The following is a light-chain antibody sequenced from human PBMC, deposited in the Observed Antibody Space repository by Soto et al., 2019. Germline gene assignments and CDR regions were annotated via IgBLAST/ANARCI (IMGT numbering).Light chain of an antibody. CDR2: AAS. V-gene: IGKV1-39*01. J-gene: IGKJ1*01. CDR3: QQSCSTPRT. Sequence: DIQMTQSPSSLSASVGERVTITCRASQSISSYLNWYQQKPGKAPKLLIYAASSLQSGVPSRFSGSGSGTDFTLTISSLQPEDFATHYCQQSCSTPRTFGQGTKVEIK. CDR1: QSISSY.